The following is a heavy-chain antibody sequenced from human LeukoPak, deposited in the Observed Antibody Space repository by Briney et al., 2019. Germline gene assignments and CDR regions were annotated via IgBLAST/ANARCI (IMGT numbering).Heavy chain of an antibody. D-gene: IGHD3-16*02. CDR1: GLTFSKYG. CDR3: ARGYYDYLWGNYRSAHYDS. J-gene: IGHJ4*02. Sequence: GASVKVSCKASGLTFSKYGISWVRQAPGQGLEWMGRIIPIVSITNYAQKFQDRVRIIADKSTSTVHMELSNLRSEDMAVYYCARGYYDYLWGNYRSAHYDSWGQGTLVSVSS. V-gene: IGHV1-69*04. CDR2: IIPIVSIT.